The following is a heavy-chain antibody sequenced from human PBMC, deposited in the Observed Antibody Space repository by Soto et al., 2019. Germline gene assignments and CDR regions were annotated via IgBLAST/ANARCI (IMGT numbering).Heavy chain of an antibody. Sequence: EVQLLESGGGLVQPGGSLRLSCAASGFTFSSYAMSWVRQAPGKGLEWVSAISGSGGSTYYADSVKGRFTISRDNSKNTLYLQMNSLRAEDTAVYYCATLPSHYYGSGSYYSGRGHWIDYWGQGTLVTVSS. D-gene: IGHD3-10*01. J-gene: IGHJ4*02. CDR3: ATLPSHYYGSGSYYSGRGHWIDY. V-gene: IGHV3-23*01. CDR2: ISGSGGST. CDR1: GFTFSSYA.